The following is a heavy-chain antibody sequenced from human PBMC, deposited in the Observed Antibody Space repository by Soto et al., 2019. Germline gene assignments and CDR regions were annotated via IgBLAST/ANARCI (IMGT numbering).Heavy chain of an antibody. D-gene: IGHD3-10*01. CDR3: ARDSWAMVRGVIPTYYYYGMDV. J-gene: IGHJ6*02. Sequence: PGESLKISCAASGFTFSSYAMHWVRQAPGKGLEWVAVISYDGSNKYYADSVKGRFTISRDNSKNTLYLQMNSLRAEDTAVYYCARDSWAMVRGVIPTYYYYGMDVWGQGTTVTVSS. V-gene: IGHV3-30-3*01. CDR1: GFTFSSYA. CDR2: ISYDGSNK.